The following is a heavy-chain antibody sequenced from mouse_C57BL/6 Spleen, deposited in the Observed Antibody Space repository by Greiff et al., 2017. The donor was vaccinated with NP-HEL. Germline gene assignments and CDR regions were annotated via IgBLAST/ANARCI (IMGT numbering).Heavy chain of an antibody. CDR3: AREDGSKNAMDY. CDR1: GFSLTSYG. V-gene: IGHV2-2*01. J-gene: IGHJ4*01. D-gene: IGHD1-1*01. CDR2: LWSGGST. Sequence: VQLQQSGPGLVQPSQSLSITCTVSGFSLTSYGVHWVRQSPGKGLEWLGVLWSGGSTDYNAAFISRLSISKDNSKSQVFFKMNSLQADDTAIYYCAREDGSKNAMDYGGQGTSVTVSS.